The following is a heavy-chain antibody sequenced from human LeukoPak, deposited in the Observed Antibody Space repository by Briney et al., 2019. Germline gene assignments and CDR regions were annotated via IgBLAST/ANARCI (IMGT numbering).Heavy chain of an antibody. Sequence: GGSLRLSCAASGFTFSNAWMNWVRQAPGKGLEWVGRIKSKADGGTTNYAAPVKGRFTISRDDSKNTLYLQMNSLKTEDTAVYYCTTSQGGLPHDAFDVWGQGTMVTVSS. CDR3: TTSQGGLPHDAFDV. D-gene: IGHD2-15*01. V-gene: IGHV3-15*01. CDR1: GFTFSNAW. J-gene: IGHJ3*01. CDR2: IKSKADGGTT.